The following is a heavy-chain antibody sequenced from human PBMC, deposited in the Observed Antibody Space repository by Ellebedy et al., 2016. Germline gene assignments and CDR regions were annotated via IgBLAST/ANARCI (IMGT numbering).Heavy chain of an antibody. V-gene: IGHV5-51*01. CDR1: GYNFGNFW. J-gene: IGHJ5*02. CDR2: IFPGDAFA. CDR3: ARRGSDYAGRDGFPTWFNP. D-gene: IGHD4-17*01. Sequence: GESLKISXKASGYNFGNFWIAWVRQMPGKGLEWMGTIFPGDAFATYSPSFQGQVTISADKSITTAYLQWSSLRASDTAIYYCARRGSDYAGRDGFPTWFNPWGQGTQVTVSS.